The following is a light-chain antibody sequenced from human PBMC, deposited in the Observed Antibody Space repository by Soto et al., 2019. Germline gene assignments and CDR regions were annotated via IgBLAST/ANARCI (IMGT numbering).Light chain of an antibody. CDR3: QQSYRSPIT. V-gene: IGKV1-39*01. CDR1: QPGTKY. J-gene: IGKJ5*01. CDR2: AAS. Sequence: DIQMPQSPSYLSASVGDRVTITCRASQPGTKYLSWYQKKPGKAPKXXIYAASRLQSGVPSRCSGSGSGTDVTLTISSRQPEDVATYYCQQSYRSPITFGQGTRLEIK.